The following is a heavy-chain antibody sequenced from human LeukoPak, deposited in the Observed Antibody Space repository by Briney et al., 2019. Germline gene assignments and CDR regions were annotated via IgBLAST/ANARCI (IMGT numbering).Heavy chain of an antibody. CDR2: IIPIFGTA. J-gene: IGHJ4*02. CDR1: GGIFSSYA. V-gene: IGHV1-69*06. CDR3: ATDDRMYYYDSSGAFDY. Sequence: ASAKVSCKASGGIFSSYAISWVRQAPGQGLEWMGGIIPIFGTANYAQKFQGRVTITADKSTSTAYMELSSLRSEDTAVYYCATDDRMYYYDSSGAFDYWGQGTLVTVSS. D-gene: IGHD3-22*01.